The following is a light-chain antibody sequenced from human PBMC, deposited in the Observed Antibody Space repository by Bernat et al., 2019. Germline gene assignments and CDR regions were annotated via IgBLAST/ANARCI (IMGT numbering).Light chain of an antibody. CDR2: GAS. J-gene: IGKJ5*01. CDR3: QQLDNFPIT. CDR1: QVIGTF. V-gene: IGKV1-9*01. Sequence: DIQLTQSPSFLSASVGDRVTITCRASQVIGTFLAWYHQKPGKAPHLLIYGASTLQSGVPSRFSGSGSGTEFTLTISSLQPEDSATYYCQQLDNFPITVGPGTRLEIK.